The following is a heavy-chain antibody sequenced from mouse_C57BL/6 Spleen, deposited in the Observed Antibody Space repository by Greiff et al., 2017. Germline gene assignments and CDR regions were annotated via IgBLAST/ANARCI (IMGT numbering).Heavy chain of an antibody. CDR1: GYAFTNYL. CDR3: ARRGYDYDGGLFDY. J-gene: IGHJ2*01. Sequence: VQLQQSGAELVRPGTSVKVSCKASGYAFTNYLIEWVKQRPGQGLEWIGVINPGSGGTNYNEKFKGKATLTADKSSSTAYMQLSSLTSEDSAVYFCARRGYDYDGGLFDYWGKGTTLTVSS. D-gene: IGHD2-4*01. CDR2: INPGSGGT. V-gene: IGHV1-54*01.